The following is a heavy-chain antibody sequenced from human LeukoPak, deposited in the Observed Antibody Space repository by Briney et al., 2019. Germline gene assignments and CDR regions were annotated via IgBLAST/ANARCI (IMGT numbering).Heavy chain of an antibody. CDR3: ARDVWAAAGATDNWFDP. V-gene: IGHV1-3*01. J-gene: IGHJ5*02. Sequence: GASVKVSCKASGYTFTSYAMHWVRQAPGQRLEWMGWINAGNGNTNYSQKFQGRVTITRDTSASTAYMELSSLRSEDTAVYYCARDVWAAAGATDNWFDPWGQGTLVTVSS. CDR2: INAGNGNT. CDR1: GYTFTSYA. D-gene: IGHD6-13*01.